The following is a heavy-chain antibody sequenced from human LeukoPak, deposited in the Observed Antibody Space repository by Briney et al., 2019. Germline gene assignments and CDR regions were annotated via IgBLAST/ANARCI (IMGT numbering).Heavy chain of an antibody. V-gene: IGHV4-30-2*01. CDR3: ARAFGELSEDFYYFDY. CDR2: IYHSGST. CDR1: GGSISSGGYS. D-gene: IGHD3-10*01. Sequence: PSETLSLTCAVSGGSISSGGYSWSWIRQPPGKGLEWIGYIYHSGSTYYNPSLKSRVTISVDRSKNQFSLKLSSVTAADTAVYYCARAFGELSEDFYYFDYWGQGTLVTVSS. J-gene: IGHJ4*02.